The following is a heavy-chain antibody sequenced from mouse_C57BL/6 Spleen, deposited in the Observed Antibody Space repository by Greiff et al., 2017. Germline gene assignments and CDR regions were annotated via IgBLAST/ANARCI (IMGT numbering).Heavy chain of an antibody. CDR2: INPNNGGT. J-gene: IGHJ4*01. CDR1: GYTFTDYN. Sequence: VQLQQSGPELVKPGASVKMSCKASGYTFTDYNMHWVKQSHGKSLEWIGYINPNNGGTSYNQKFKGKATLTVNKSSSTAYMELRSLTSEESAVYYCARSRQLRLRGDYYAMDYWGQGTSVTVSS. CDR3: ARSRQLRLRGDYYAMDY. D-gene: IGHD3-2*02. V-gene: IGHV1-22*01.